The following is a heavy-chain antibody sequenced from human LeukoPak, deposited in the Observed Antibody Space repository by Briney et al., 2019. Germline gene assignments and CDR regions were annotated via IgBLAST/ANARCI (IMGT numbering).Heavy chain of an antibody. Sequence: GGSLRLSCAASGFTFSDYYMSWIRQAPGKGLEWVSYISSSGSTIYYADSVKGRSTISRDNAKNSLYLQMNSLRAEDTAVYYCARAGHDYGDRPPPNWFDPWGQGTLVTVSS. CDR2: ISSSGSTI. CDR3: ARAGHDYGDRPPPNWFDP. D-gene: IGHD4-17*01. J-gene: IGHJ5*02. V-gene: IGHV3-11*04. CDR1: GFTFSDYY.